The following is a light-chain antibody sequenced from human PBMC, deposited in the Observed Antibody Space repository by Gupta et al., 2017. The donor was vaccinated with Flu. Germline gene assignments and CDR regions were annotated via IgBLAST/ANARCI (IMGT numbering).Light chain of an antibody. V-gene: IGKV1-5*03. CDR1: QTISTW. CDR3: QQYSTYPWT. CDR2: TAS. J-gene: IGKJ1*01. Sequence: DIQMTQSPSTLSASVGDRVTITCRATQTISTWLAWYQQKPGKAPNLLIYTASTLKTGVPSRFSGSGSGTEFTLTITTLQPDDLATYYCQQYSTYPWTFGQGTKVEIK.